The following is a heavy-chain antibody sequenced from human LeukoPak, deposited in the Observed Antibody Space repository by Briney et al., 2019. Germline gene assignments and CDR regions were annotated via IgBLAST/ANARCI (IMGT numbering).Heavy chain of an antibody. CDR3: AKDWAVVVVAARYFDY. CDR2: ISGSGGST. D-gene: IGHD2-15*01. V-gene: IGHV3-23*01. J-gene: IGHJ4*02. Sequence: GGSLRLSCAASGFTFSSYAMSWVRQAPGKGLEWVSAISGSGGSTYYADSVKGRFAISRDNSKNTLYLQMNSLRAEDTAVYYCAKDWAVVVVAARYFDYWGQGTLVTVSS. CDR1: GFTFSSYA.